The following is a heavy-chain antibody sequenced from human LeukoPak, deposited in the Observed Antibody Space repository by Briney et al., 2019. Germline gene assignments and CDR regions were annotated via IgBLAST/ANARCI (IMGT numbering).Heavy chain of an antibody. D-gene: IGHD3-3*01. J-gene: IGHJ4*02. CDR2: IYPGDSEI. Sequence: GESLKISCEGSGYSFTSYWIGWVRQVPGKGLEWMGIIYPGDSEIRYSPSFQGQVTISADKSISTAYLQWGSLKASDTAMYYCARTAKYYDFWSGYLYFDYWGQGTLVTVSS. V-gene: IGHV5-51*01. CDR3: ARTAKYYDFWSGYLYFDY. CDR1: GYSFTSYW.